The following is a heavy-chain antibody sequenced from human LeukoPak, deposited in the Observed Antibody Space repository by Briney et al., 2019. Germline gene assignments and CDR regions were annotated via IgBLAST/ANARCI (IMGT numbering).Heavy chain of an antibody. CDR3: ARDRLRYSSGWYGGDFDY. CDR2: IYYSGST. D-gene: IGHD6-19*01. Sequence: PSETLSLTCTVAGGSISSYYWSWIRQPPGKGLEWIGYIYYSGSTNYNPSLKSRVTISGDRSKNQFSLKLSSVTAADTAVYYCARDRLRYSSGWYGGDFDYWGQGTLVTVSS. V-gene: IGHV4-59*12. CDR1: GGSISSYY. J-gene: IGHJ4*02.